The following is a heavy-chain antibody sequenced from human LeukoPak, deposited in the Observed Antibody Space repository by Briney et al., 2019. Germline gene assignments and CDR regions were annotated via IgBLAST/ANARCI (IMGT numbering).Heavy chain of an antibody. Sequence: VSAILGNAAATYYADSVKGRFTISRDTSKLYLQMNSLSVDDTATYYCAKDRVPDSRWNFDYWGQGTVVTVSS. V-gene: IGHV3-23*01. D-gene: IGHD6-19*01. CDR2: ILGNAAAT. CDR3: AKDRVPDSRWNFDY. J-gene: IGHJ4*02.